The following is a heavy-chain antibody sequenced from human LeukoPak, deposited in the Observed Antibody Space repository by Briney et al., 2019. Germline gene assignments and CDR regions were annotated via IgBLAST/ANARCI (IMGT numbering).Heavy chain of an antibody. CDR2: IKQDGSEK. V-gene: IGHV3-7*04. J-gene: IGHJ5*02. D-gene: IGHD2-2*01. Sequence: GGSLRLSCAASGFTFSSYWMSWVRQAPGKGLEWVANIKQDGSEKYYVDSVKGRFTISRDNAKNSLYLQMNSLRAEDTAVYYCARGDIVVVPAAMSWFDPWGQGTLVTVSS. CDR1: GFTFSSYW. CDR3: ARGDIVVVPAAMSWFDP.